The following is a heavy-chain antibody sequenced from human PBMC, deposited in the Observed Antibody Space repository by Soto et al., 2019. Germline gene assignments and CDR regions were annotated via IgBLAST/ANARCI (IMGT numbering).Heavy chain of an antibody. D-gene: IGHD3-22*01. CDR2: ISYDGSNK. CDR1: GFTFSSYG. J-gene: IGHJ4*02. CDR3: AKDAYYYDSSGHYSYYFDY. Sequence: GGSLRLSCAASGFTFSSYGMQWVRQAPGKGLEWVAVISYDGSNKYYADSVKGRFNISRDNSKNTLYLQMNSLRAEETAVYYCAKDAYYYDSSGHYSYYFDYWGQGTLVTVSS. V-gene: IGHV3-30*18.